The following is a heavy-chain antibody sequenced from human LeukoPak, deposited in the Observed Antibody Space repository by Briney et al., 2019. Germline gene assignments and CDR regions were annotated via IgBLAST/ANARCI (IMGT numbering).Heavy chain of an antibody. CDR1: GFAFGDYT. D-gene: IGHD5-12*01. V-gene: IGHV3-48*04. J-gene: IGHJ6*02. CDR2: ISSSGSTI. CDR3: ARVYSGYENYYYYGMDV. Sequence: GGSLRLSCEASGFAFGDYTMNWVRQAPGKGLEWVSYISSSGSTIYYADSVKGRFTISRDNAKNSLYLQMNSLRAEDTAVYYCARVYSGYENYYYYGMDVWGQGTTVTVSS.